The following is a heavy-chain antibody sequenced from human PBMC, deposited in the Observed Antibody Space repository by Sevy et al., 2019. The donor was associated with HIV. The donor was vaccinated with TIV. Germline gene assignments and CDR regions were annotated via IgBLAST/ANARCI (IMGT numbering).Heavy chain of an antibody. CDR3: AREGDQQPFDY. CDR2: TSGRGGMT. Sequence: GGSLRPSCAASGFTFSTYAMNWVRQAPGKGLEWVSATSGRGGMTYYADSVKGRFTISRDNSKNTLYLQMNSLRAEDTAVYYCAREGDQQPFDYWGQGTLVTVSS. D-gene: IGHD6-13*01. J-gene: IGHJ4*02. CDR1: GFTFSTYA. V-gene: IGHV3-23*01.